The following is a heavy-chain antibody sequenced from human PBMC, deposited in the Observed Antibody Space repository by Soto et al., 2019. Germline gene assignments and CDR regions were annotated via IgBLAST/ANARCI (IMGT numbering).Heavy chain of an antibody. V-gene: IGHV3-9*01. D-gene: IGHD3-10*01. CDR3: AKDGADGSGSQDNFDY. Sequence: EVQLVESGGGLVQPGRSLRLSCAASGFTFDDYAMHWVRQAPGKGLEWVSGISWNSGSIGYADSVKGRFTISRDNXKXXLYLQMNSLRAEDTALYYCAKDGADGSGSQDNFDYWGQGTLVTVSS. J-gene: IGHJ4*02. CDR2: ISWNSGSI. CDR1: GFTFDDYA.